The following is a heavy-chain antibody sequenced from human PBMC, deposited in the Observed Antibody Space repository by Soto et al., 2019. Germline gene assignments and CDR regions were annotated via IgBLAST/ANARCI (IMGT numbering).Heavy chain of an antibody. CDR2: ISSSSSYI. V-gene: IGHV3-21*01. CDR3: ARDHCSGGSCFEDFGD. J-gene: IGHJ4*02. Sequence: EVQLVESGGGLVKPGGSLRLSCAASGFTFSSYSMNWVRQAPGKGLEWVSSISSSSSYIYYADSVKGRFTISRDNAKNSLYLKMNRLRAEDTAVYYGARDHCSGGSCFEDFGDWGQGTLVTVSS. CDR1: GFTFSSYS. D-gene: IGHD2-15*01.